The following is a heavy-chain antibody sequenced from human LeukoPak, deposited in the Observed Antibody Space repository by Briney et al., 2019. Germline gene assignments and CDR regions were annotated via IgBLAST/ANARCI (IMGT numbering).Heavy chain of an antibody. CDR1: GGTFSSYA. D-gene: IGHD3-22*01. Sequence: SVKVSCKASGGTFSSYAISWVRQAPGQGLEWMGGIIPIFGTANYAQKFQGRVTITTDEATSTAYMELSSLRSEDTAVYYCATLGIDYYDSSGYNFDYWGQGTLVTVSS. J-gene: IGHJ4*02. CDR2: IIPIFGTA. CDR3: ATLGIDYYDSSGYNFDY. V-gene: IGHV1-69*05.